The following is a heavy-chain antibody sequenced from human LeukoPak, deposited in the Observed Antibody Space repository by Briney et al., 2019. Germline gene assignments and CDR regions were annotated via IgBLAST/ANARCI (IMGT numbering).Heavy chain of an antibody. CDR1: GYSISSGYY. CDR3: ARDTSSGWTVV. CDR2: IYHSGST. J-gene: IGHJ6*04. V-gene: IGHV4-38-2*02. Sequence: SETLSLTCTVSGYSISSGYYWGWIRQPPGKGLEWIGSIYHSGSTYYNPSLKSRVTISVDTSKNQFSLKLSSVTAADTAVYYCARDTSSGWTVVWGKGTTVTVSS. D-gene: IGHD6-19*01.